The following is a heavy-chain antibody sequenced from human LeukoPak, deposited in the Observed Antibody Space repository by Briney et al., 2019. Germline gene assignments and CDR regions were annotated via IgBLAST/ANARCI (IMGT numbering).Heavy chain of an antibody. CDR2: TNPNSGDT. V-gene: IGHV1-2*02. Sequence: ASVKVSCKASGYTFTGYYMHWVRQAPGQGFEWMGWTNPNSGDTNYAQKFQGRVTMTRDTSISTAHMELSRLRSDDTAVYYCARANPPYCSSTTCLFDYWGQGTLVTVSS. D-gene: IGHD2-2*01. CDR3: ARANPPYCSSTTCLFDY. CDR1: GYTFTGYY. J-gene: IGHJ4*02.